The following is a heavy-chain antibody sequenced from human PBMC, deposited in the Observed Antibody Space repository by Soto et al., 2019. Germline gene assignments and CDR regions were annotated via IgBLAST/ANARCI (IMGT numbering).Heavy chain of an antibody. CDR1: GGSISSGGYY. J-gene: IGHJ4*02. CDR2: IYYSGST. Sequence: SEILSLTCTVSGGSISSGGYYWSWIRQHPGKGLEWIGYIYYSGSTYYNPSLKSRVTISVDTSKNQFSLKLSSVTAADTAVYYCARSDYCSGGSCYPFPFDYWGQGTLVTVSS. CDR3: ARSDYCSGGSCYPFPFDY. V-gene: IGHV4-31*03. D-gene: IGHD2-15*01.